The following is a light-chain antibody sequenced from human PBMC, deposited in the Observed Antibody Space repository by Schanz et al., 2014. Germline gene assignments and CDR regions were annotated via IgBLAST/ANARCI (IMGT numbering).Light chain of an antibody. V-gene: IGKV3D-20*02. CDR3: QQRRDWPQT. J-gene: IGKJ1*01. CDR2: AAS. CDR1: QSVSSSY. Sequence: EIVLTQSPGTLSLSPGERATLSCRASQSVSSSYLAWYQQKPDQAPRLLIDAASTRVTGVPDRFRGSGSVTKFTLTISSLEPEDFAVYYCQQRRDWPQTFGQGTKVEI.